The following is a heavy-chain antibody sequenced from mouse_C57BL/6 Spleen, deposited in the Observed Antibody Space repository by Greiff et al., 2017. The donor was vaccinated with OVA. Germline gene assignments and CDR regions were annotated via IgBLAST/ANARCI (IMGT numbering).Heavy chain of an antibody. CDR1: GFTFSDYG. D-gene: IGHD2-1*01. J-gene: IGHJ4*01. CDR3: AIYRNHY. Sequence: EVQVVESGGGLVKPGGSLKLSCAASGFTFSDYGMHWVRQAPEQGLEWVAYISSGSSTIYYADTVKGRFTLSRDNAKNTPFLQMTSLRSEDTARYYCAIYRNHYWGQGTSVPGSS. V-gene: IGHV5-17*01. CDR2: ISSGSSTI.